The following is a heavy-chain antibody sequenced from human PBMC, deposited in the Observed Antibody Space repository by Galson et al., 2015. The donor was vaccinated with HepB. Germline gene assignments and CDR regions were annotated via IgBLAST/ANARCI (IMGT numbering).Heavy chain of an antibody. CDR1: GYTFTSYY. J-gene: IGHJ3*02. D-gene: IGHD3-3*01. CDR3: ARDHYDFWSGYYSGNTDAFDI. V-gene: IGHV1-46*01. CDR2: INPSDGST. Sequence: SVKVSCKASGYTFTSYYMNWVRQAPGQGLEWMGIINPSDGSTNYAQKFQGRVTISVDTSKNQFSLKLSSVTAEDTAVYYCARDHYDFWSGYYSGNTDAFDIWGQGTVVTVSS.